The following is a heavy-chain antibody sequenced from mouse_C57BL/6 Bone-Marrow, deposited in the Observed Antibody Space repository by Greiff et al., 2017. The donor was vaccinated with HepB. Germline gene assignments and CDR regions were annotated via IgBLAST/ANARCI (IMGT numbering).Heavy chain of an antibody. CDR3: ARGKVYDDY. CDR1: GYTFTSYW. D-gene: IGHD2-12*01. V-gene: IGHV1-50*01. CDR2: IDPSDSYT. J-gene: IGHJ2*01. Sequence: QVQLQQPGAELVKPGASVKLSCKASGYTFTSYWMQWVKQRPGQGLEWIGEIDPSDSYTNYNQKFKGKATLTVDTSSSTAYMQLSSLTSADSSVYYCARGKVYDDYWGQGTTLTVSS.